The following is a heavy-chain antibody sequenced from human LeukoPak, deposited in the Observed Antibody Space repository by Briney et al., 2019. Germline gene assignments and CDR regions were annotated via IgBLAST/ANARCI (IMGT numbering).Heavy chain of an antibody. CDR1: GGSISSGRDY. Sequence: TSETLSLTCTVSGGSISSGRDYCSWVRQPGGKGLEWIGRIYTSGSANYNPARNRRVTMSVDTSRNQFSLKLSSVTATDTAIYYCARCNWGSGHYFDYWGPGILVTVSS. J-gene: IGHJ4*02. V-gene: IGHV4-61*02. D-gene: IGHD7-27*01. CDR2: IYTSGSA. CDR3: ARCNWGSGHYFDY.